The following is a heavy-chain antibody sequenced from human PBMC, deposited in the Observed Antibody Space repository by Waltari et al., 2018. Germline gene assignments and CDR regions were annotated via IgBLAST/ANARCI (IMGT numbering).Heavy chain of an antibody. V-gene: IGHV3-9*01. Sequence: EVQLVESGGGLVQPGRSLRLSCAASGFTFDDYAMHWVRQAPGKGLEWVSGISWNSGRVDYADSVKGRFTISRDSAKNSLYLQMNSLRAEDTAFYYCAKDIFYTVTTSFDFWGQGTLVIISS. CDR2: ISWNSGRV. J-gene: IGHJ4*02. CDR1: GFTFDDYA. CDR3: AKDIFYTVTTSFDF. D-gene: IGHD4-17*01.